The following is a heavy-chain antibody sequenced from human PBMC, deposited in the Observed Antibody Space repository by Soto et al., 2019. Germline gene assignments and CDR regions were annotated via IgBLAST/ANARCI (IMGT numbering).Heavy chain of an antibody. D-gene: IGHD1-26*01. V-gene: IGHV1-2*02. Sequence: ASVQVSCKASGYTFTGHYIHWVRQAPEQEPEWMGEIGPESGATRYAQKFQGRVTMTRDMSITTVYMELNNLSPDDTAVYYCGRGRSGQIVVFYWGQGTPVTVS. J-gene: IGHJ4*02. CDR2: IGPESGAT. CDR3: GRGRSGQIVVFY. CDR1: GYTFTGHY.